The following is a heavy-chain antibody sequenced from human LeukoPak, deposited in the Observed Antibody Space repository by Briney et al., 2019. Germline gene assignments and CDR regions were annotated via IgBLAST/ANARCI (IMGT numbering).Heavy chain of an antibody. CDR1: GYTFTGHY. V-gene: IGHV1-2*02. CDR2: INSNSGGA. Sequence: ASVKVSCKASGYTFTGHYMHWVRQAPGQGPEWMGCINSNSGGASFAPKFQGRVTMTRDTSMSTAYMELSRLRSDDTAVYHCARYALYASGGAGGFDIWGQGTMVTVSS. J-gene: IGHJ3*02. D-gene: IGHD3-10*01. CDR3: ARYALYASGGAGGFDI.